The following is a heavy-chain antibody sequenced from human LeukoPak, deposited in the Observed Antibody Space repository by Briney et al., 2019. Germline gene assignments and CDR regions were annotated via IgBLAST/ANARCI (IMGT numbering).Heavy chain of an antibody. D-gene: IGHD4-17*01. CDR2: IRDDGINK. J-gene: IGHJ4*02. CDR3: ASLGGGSTVTTYLNY. CDR1: GFTFISYH. V-gene: IGHV3-30*02. Sequence: GGSLRLSCAASGFTFISYHMHWVRQAPGKGLEWVTIIRDDGINKYYADSVKGRFTVSRDNSKNTLYLQMNSLRAEDTAVYYCASLGGGSTVTTYLNYWGQGTLVTVSS.